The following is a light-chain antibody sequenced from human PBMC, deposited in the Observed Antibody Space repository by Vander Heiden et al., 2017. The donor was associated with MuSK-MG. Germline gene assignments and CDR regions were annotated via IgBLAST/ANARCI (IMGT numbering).Light chain of an antibody. CDR1: QSISSW. J-gene: IGKJ1*01. CDR2: DAS. CDR3: QQYKSYSPWT. Sequence: DIQMTQSPSTLSASVGDRVTITCRASQSISSWLAWYQQRAGKAPKLLIYDASSLERGVSSRFSGSGSGTEFTLTISSRQPDDFAPYYCQQYKSYSPWTFGQGTKVEIK. V-gene: IGKV1-5*01.